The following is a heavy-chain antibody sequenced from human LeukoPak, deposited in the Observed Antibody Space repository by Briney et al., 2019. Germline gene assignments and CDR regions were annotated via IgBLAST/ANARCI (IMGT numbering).Heavy chain of an antibody. Sequence: SETLSLTCTVSDDSITMYYWTWIRQPPGKGLEWIGYDHTGSTKFNPSLNGRVSISRDTSNNFFSLRLRSVTAADTAVYYCARSPHLGSYGYGPWELPVPYFDYWGQGTLVTVSS. D-gene: IGHD3-16*01. V-gene: IGHV4-59*08. CDR3: ARSPHLGSYGYGPWELPVPYFDY. J-gene: IGHJ4*02. CDR2: DHTGST. CDR1: DDSITMYY.